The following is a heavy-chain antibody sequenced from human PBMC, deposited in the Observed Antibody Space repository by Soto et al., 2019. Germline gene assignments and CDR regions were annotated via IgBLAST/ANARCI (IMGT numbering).Heavy chain of an antibody. Sequence: EVQLVESGGGLVQPGRSLRLSCAASGFTFDDYAMHWVRQAPGKGLEWVSGISWNSGTIGYADSVKGRFSISRDNAKNSLYLQMNSLRAEDTALYYCAKDGYSSGYAFDLWGQGTMVTVSS. J-gene: IGHJ3*01. D-gene: IGHD6-19*01. V-gene: IGHV3-9*01. CDR1: GFTFDDYA. CDR3: AKDGYSSGYAFDL. CDR2: ISWNSGTI.